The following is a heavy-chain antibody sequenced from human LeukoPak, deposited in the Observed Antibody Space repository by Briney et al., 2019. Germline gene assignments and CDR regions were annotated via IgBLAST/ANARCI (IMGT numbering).Heavy chain of an antibody. Sequence: GGSLRLSCAASGFTFSSYAMSWVRQAPGKGLEWVSAISGSGGSTYYADSVKGRFTISRDSAQNSLYLQMNSLRDEDTAIYYCARGKIGYYYGDSDGFWGQGTLVTVSS. J-gene: IGHJ4*02. V-gene: IGHV3-23*01. CDR3: ARGKIGYYYGDSDGF. CDR1: GFTFSSYA. D-gene: IGHD4-17*01. CDR2: ISGSGGST.